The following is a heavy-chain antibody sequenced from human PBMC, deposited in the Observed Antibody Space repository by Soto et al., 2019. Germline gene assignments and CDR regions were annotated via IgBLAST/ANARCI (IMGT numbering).Heavy chain of an antibody. CDR2: IYHSGST. CDR3: ARTGLETTHRPPFDY. CDR1: GGSVSSGSYY. D-gene: IGHD1-1*01. Sequence: SETLSLTCTVSGGSVSSGSYYWSWIRQPPGKGLEWIGYIYHSGSTNYNPSLKSRVTISVDKSKNQFSLKLSSVTAADTAVYYCARTGLETTHRPPFDYWGQGTLVTVSS. J-gene: IGHJ4*02. V-gene: IGHV4-61*01.